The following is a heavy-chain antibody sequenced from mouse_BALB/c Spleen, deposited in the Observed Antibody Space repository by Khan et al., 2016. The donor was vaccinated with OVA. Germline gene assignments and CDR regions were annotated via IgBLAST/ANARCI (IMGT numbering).Heavy chain of an antibody. V-gene: IGHV1-4*01. D-gene: IGHD2-14*01. CDR2: INPSNGYT. CDR3: VRDGAYHRIDGWFAY. J-gene: IGHJ3*01. Sequence: QVQLKESGAELARPGASVKMSCKASGYTFTSYTIHWIKLRPGQGLEWIGFINPSNGYTNYNQTFKDKVTLTADKSSTTVYMKLSSRTSDDSAVYNCVRDGAYHRIDGWFAYWGQGTLVTVSA. CDR1: GYTFTSYT.